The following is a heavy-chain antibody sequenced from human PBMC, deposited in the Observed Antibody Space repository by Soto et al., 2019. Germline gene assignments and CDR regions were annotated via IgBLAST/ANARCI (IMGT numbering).Heavy chain of an antibody. D-gene: IGHD5-18*01. CDR3: ARKSYSYCPYAFDI. J-gene: IGHJ3*02. Sequence: QVQLVQSGAEVKKPGASVQVSCKASGYTFTSYGISWVRKAPGQGLEWMGWISAYNGNTNYAQKLQGRVTMTTDTSTSTAYMELMSLRSDDTAGYYCARKSYSYCPYAFDIWGQGTMVTVSS. CDR1: GYTFTSYG. V-gene: IGHV1-18*01. CDR2: ISAYNGNT.